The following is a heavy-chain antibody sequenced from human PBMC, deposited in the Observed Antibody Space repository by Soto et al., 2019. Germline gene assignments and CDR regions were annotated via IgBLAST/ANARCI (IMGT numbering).Heavy chain of an antibody. Sequence: VGSLRLSCAASGFYPMTWVRQAPGTGLEWVSTIDHSGTNTHYADSVKGRFTISRDSSRNTVHLQMNSLRAADTALYYCVAWASAHFDYWGQGTPVTVSS. J-gene: IGHJ4*02. CDR2: IDHSGTNT. CDR3: VAWASAHFDY. D-gene: IGHD3-16*01. CDR1: GFYP. V-gene: IGHV3-23*05.